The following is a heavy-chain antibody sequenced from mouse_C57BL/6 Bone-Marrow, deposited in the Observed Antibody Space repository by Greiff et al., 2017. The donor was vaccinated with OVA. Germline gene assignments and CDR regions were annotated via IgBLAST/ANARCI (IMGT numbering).Heavy chain of an antibody. V-gene: IGHV1-72*01. CDR3: ARGTTVDY. CDR1: GFNIKDYY. J-gene: IGHJ2*01. Sequence: VQLQQSGAELVKPGASVKLSCTASGFNIKDYYMHWVKQRTEQGLEWIGRIDPNSGGTKYNEKFKSKATLTVDKPSSTAYMQLSSLTSEDSAVYYCARGTTVDYWGQGTTLTVSS. CDR2: IDPNSGGT. D-gene: IGHD1-1*01.